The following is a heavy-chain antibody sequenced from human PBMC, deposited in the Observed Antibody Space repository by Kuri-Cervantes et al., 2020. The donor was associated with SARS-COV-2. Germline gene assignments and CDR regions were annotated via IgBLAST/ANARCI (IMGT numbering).Heavy chain of an antibody. J-gene: IGHJ4*02. CDR2: ISPNSGNT. CDR1: GYTFTSYY. D-gene: IGHD1-26*01. CDR3: GRGDGSGRLPDC. Sequence: ASVKVSCKASGYTFTSYYMHWVRQAPGQGLEWMGIISPNSGNTNYAQRFQGRVTMTRDTSTSTVYMELSSLRSEDTAVYYCGRGDGSGRLPDCWRQGPLVTVSS. V-gene: IGHV1-46*01.